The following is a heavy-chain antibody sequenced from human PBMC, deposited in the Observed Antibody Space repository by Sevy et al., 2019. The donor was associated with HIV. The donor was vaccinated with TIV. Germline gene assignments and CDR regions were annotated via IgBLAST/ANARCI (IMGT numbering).Heavy chain of an antibody. J-gene: IGHJ4*02. D-gene: IGHD3-16*01. CDR1: GYNFTYYY. CDR3: TRVRSFGYEY. Sequence: ASVKVSCKDAGYNFTYYYIHWVRQAPGQGLEWMGIITPSGDTRTYSQKFQGRVTMTSDTSTSSVYMELSSLRYDDTAVYYCTRVRSFGYEYWGQGTLVTVSS. V-gene: IGHV1-46*01. CDR2: ITPSGDTR.